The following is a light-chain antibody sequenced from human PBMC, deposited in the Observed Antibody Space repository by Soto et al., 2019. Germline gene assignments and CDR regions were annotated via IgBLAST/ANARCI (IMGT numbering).Light chain of an antibody. CDR2: DAS. CDR3: QQYNNWPIT. Sequence: EIVMTHSPATLSVSPCERAALSGRASQSVSGDLAWYHHKPGQAPRLLIYDASTRALDTPARFAGSGSGTEFTLTISSLQSEDFAVYFCQQYNNWPITFGQGTRLEIK. V-gene: IGKV3-15*01. J-gene: IGKJ5*01. CDR1: QSVSGD.